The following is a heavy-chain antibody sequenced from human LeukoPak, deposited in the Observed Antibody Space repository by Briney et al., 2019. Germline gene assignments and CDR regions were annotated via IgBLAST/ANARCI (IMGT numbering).Heavy chain of an antibody. Sequence: GGSLRLSCTASGFTFGDYAMSWVRQAPGKGLEWVGFIRSKAYGGTTEYAASVKGRFTISRDDSKSIAYLQMNSLKTEDTAVYYCTRTYPNQIFVVLILSLLFVYWGQGTLVTVSS. CDR2: IRSKAYGGTT. V-gene: IGHV3-49*04. CDR1: GFTFGDYA. D-gene: IGHD3-3*01. CDR3: TRTYPNQIFVVLILSLLFVY. J-gene: IGHJ4*02.